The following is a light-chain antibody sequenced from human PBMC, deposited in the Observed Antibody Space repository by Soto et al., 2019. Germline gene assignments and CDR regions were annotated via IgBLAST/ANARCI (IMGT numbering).Light chain of an antibody. CDR2: QAS. CDR1: QSISSW. J-gene: IGKJ1*01. Sequence: DIPMTQSPSTLSASVGDRVTITCRASQSISSWLAWYQQKPGKAPKILIYQASSLENGVPSRFSGSGSGTEFSLTISSLQPDDFATYYCQQYSSHSTLGQGTKVDIK. CDR3: QQYSSHST. V-gene: IGKV1-5*03.